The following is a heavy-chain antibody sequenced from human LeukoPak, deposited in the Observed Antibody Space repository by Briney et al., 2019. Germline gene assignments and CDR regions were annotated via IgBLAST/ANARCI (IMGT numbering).Heavy chain of an antibody. CDR3: ARGPEYNWNDAFDY. D-gene: IGHD1-20*01. Sequence: GGSLRLSCAASGFTFSSYAMSWVRQVPGKGLEWVAVISYDGSNKYYADSVKGRFTISRDNSKNTLYLQMNSLRAEDTAVYYCARGPEYNWNDAFDYWGQGTLVTVSS. CDR2: ISYDGSNK. V-gene: IGHV3-30-3*01. J-gene: IGHJ4*02. CDR1: GFTFSSYA.